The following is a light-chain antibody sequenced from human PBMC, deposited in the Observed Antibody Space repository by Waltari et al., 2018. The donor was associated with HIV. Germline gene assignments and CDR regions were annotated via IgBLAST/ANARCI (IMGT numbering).Light chain of an antibody. CDR1: QDIANH. CDR3: QQFASLPLT. CDR2: DAS. Sequence: DIHMTQSPSSLSASVGAKITITCQSSQDIANHLALYRQQPGGAPELLLYDASNLESGVSSRFTGRASGTTFSLTITALQPEDSATYFCQQFASLPLTFGPGTTVDIK. J-gene: IGKJ3*01. V-gene: IGKV1-33*01.